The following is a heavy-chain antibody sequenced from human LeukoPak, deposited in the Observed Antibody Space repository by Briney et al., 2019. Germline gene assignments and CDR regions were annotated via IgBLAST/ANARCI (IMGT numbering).Heavy chain of an antibody. CDR3: ARAVDY. J-gene: IGHJ4*02. V-gene: IGHV3-48*01. CDR2: ISSSSTI. CDR1: GFTFSSYS. Sequence: PGGSLRLSCAASGFTFSSYSMNWVRQAPGKGLEWVSYISSSSTIYYADSVKGRFTISRDNAKNSLYLQMNSLRAEDTAVYYCARAVDYWGQGTLVIVSS.